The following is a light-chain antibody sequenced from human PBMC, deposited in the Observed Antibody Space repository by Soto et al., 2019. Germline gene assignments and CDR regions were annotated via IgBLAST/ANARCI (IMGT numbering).Light chain of an antibody. CDR3: KQYYGIWT. CDR1: QSVLYSSNNKNC. J-gene: IGKJ1*01. Sequence: DIVMTQSPDSLAVSLGERATINCKSSQSVLYSSNNKNCLAWYQHKPGQPPKLLFYWASNRESGVPDRFSDSVSGTDFTLTISSLQAEDVAFYSCKQYYGIWTFGQGTKVEIK. CDR2: WAS. V-gene: IGKV4-1*01.